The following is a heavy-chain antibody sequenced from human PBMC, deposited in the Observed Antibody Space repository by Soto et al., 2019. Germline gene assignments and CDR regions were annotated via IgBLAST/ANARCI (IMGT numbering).Heavy chain of an antibody. CDR2: IYTDGNT. V-gene: IGHV3-66*04. J-gene: IGHJ2*01. CDR3: ARHVGFYWYFDL. Sequence: EVQLVESGGGLVQPGGSLRLSCAASGFTVSSSYMGWVRQAPGKGLEWVSSIYTDGNTYYADSVRGRFTISTDRSKDTFYLQMNGLRVDDTAMYYCARHVGFYWYFDLWGRGTLVTVSS. D-gene: IGHD1-26*01. CDR1: GFTVSSSY.